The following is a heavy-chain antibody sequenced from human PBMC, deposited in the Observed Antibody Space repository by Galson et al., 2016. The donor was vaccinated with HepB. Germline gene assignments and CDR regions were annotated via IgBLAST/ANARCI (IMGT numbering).Heavy chain of an antibody. CDR2: ISYDGSNE. Sequence: SLRLSCAASGCTFSSYAMHWVRQAPGKGLEWVPVISYDGSNEYYTHFVKGRFIISRDNSKNPLSLQMNSLRAEDTAGYYCVRPEGIQLWSPHYYYYYGMDVWGKGTTVTVSS. CDR1: GCTFSSYA. V-gene: IGHV3-30-3*01. CDR3: VRPEGIQLWSPHYYYYYGMDV. J-gene: IGHJ6*04. D-gene: IGHD5-18*01.